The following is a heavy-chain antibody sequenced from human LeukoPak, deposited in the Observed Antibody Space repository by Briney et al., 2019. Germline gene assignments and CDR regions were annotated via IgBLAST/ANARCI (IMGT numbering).Heavy chain of an antibody. D-gene: IGHD3-3*01. CDR2: IYPGDSDT. CDR1: GYNFTSYW. CDR3: ARGGTYYDFWSGSRNDWFDP. V-gene: IGHV5-51*01. Sequence: GESLKISCKGSGYNFTSYWIGWVRQMPGKGLEWMGIIYPGDSDTRYSPSFQGQVTISADKSISTAYLQWSSLKASDTAMYYCARGGTYYDFWSGSRNDWFDPWGQGTLVTVSS. J-gene: IGHJ5*02.